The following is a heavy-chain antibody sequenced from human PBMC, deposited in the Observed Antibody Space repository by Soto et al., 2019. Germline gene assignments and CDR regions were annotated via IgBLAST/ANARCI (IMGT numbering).Heavy chain of an antibody. D-gene: IGHD5-12*01. J-gene: IGHJ4*02. Sequence: EVQLVESGGGLVQPGGSLRLSCAASGFTFSNYALNWVRQAPGKGLEWISYISSSTTTIYYADSVKGRFTISRDNAKNSLFLQMSSLRAEDTAVYYCAPGWLRIDYWGQGILVTVSS. CDR3: APGWLRIDY. V-gene: IGHV3-48*01. CDR2: ISSSTTTI. CDR1: GFTFSNYA.